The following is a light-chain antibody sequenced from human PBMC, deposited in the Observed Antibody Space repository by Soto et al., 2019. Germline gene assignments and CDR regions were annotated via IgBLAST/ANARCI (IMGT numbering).Light chain of an antibody. CDR3: QQYNNWPRT. CDR2: GAS. J-gene: IGKJ1*01. CDR1: QSVSSN. V-gene: IGKV3-15*01. Sequence: EIAMTQSPATLSVSPGERATLSCRASQSVSSNLAWYQQNPGQAPRLLIYGASTRATGIPARFSGSGSGTEFTLTISSLQSEDFAVYYCQQYNNWPRTFGQGTKVDIK.